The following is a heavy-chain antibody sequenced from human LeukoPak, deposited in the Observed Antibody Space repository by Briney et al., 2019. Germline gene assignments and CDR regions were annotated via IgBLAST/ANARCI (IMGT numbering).Heavy chain of an antibody. CDR3: ARMVYYYYYIDV. CDR1: GFTFTDFP. V-gene: IGHV3-23*01. CDR2: ITGGGATT. Sequence: GGSLRLSCAATGFTFTDFPMNWVRQAPGKGLEWVAIITGGGATTYYADSVKGRFTISRDNSRNTVYLQMNRLRAEDTAIYYCARMVYYYYYIDVWGRGATVTVSS. J-gene: IGHJ6*03. D-gene: IGHD2-8*01.